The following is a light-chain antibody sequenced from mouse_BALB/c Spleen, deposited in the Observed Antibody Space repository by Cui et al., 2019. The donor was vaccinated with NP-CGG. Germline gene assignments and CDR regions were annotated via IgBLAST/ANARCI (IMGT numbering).Light chain of an antibody. CDR2: GTN. CDR3: ALSYNNHWV. J-gene: IGLJ1*01. CDR1: TGTVTTSNY. Sequence: QAVVTQESALNTSPGETVTLTCRSSTGTVTTSNYANWVQEKPDHLFTGLIGGTNNRAPGVPARFSGSLIGDKAALTITGAQTEDEAIYFCALSYNNHWVFGGGTKLTVL. V-gene: IGLV1*01.